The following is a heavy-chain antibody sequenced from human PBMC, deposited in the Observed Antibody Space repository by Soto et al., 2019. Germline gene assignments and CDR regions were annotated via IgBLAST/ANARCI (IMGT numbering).Heavy chain of an antibody. J-gene: IGHJ4*02. V-gene: IGHV4-30-4*01. CDR3: ARSPISGYYYDFDY. D-gene: IGHD3-22*01. Sequence: SETLSLTCTVSGGSISSGDYYWSWIRQPPGKGLEWIGYIYYSGSTYYNPSLKSRVTISVDTSKNQFSLKLSSVTAADTAVYYCARSPISGYYYDFDYWGQGTLVTGS. CDR2: IYYSGST. CDR1: GGSISSGDYY.